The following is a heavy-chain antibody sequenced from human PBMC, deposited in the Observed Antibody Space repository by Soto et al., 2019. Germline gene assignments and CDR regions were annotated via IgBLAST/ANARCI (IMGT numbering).Heavy chain of an antibody. CDR3: ARGSSSPFFASWGNAFDI. J-gene: IGHJ3*02. Sequence: SETLSLTCAVYGGSFSGYYWSWIRQPPGKGLEWIGEINHSGSTNYNPSLKSRVTISVDTSKNQFSLKLSSVTAADTAVYYCARGSSSPFFASWGNAFDIWGQGTMVTVSS. CDR2: INHSGST. V-gene: IGHV4-34*01. CDR1: GGSFSGYY. D-gene: IGHD7-27*01.